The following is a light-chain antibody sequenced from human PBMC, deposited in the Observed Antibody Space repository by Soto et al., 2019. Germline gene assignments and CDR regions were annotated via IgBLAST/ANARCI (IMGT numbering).Light chain of an antibody. J-gene: IGKJ1*01. CDR1: QSVSSW. V-gene: IGKV1-5*01. CDR3: QQSDSMPWT. Sequence: EIQMTQSPSTLSASVGDRVTITCRASQSVSSWFSWYQQKPGRAPKLVIYNVCTLVSGVPSRFSGTGSGTDFTLTISSLQPEDSATYYCQQSDSMPWTFGQGTKVDIK. CDR2: NVC.